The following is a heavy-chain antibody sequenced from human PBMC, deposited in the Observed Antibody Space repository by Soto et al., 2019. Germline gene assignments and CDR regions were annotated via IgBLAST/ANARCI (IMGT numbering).Heavy chain of an antibody. CDR2: IYWDDDK. Sequence: QITLKESGPTLVKPTQTLTLTCTFSGFSLSTSGVGVGWIRQPPGKALEWLALIYWDDDKRYSPSLKSRPTNTKDTPKHQVVLTITNLDPVDTATYYFAHNPDDYGDGWFDPWGQGTLVTVSS. D-gene: IGHD4-17*01. J-gene: IGHJ5*02. CDR3: AHNPDDYGDGWFDP. CDR1: GFSLSTSGVG. V-gene: IGHV2-5*02.